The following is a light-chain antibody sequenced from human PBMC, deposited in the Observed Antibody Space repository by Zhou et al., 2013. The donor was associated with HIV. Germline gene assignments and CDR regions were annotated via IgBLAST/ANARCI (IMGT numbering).Light chain of an antibody. CDR1: ETVGTW. J-gene: IGKJ4*01. CDR3: QQSYSTPLT. CDR2: KAS. V-gene: IGKV1-5*03. Sequence: DIQMTQSPTSLSASVGDTVTITCRASETVGTWLAWHRQRPGRAPQLLIYKASILEDGRPSRFSGSGSGTEFTLTISSLQPEDFATYYCQQSYSTPLTFGGGTKVEIK.